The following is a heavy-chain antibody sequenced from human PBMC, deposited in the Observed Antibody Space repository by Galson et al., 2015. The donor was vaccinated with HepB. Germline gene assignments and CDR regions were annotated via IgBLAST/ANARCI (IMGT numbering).Heavy chain of an antibody. V-gene: IGHV3-23*01. CDR2: ISGSGGST. CDR3: AKAKEAWIQLGDY. J-gene: IGHJ4*02. D-gene: IGHD5-18*01. Sequence: SLRLSCAASGSTFSSYAMSWVRQAPGKGLEWVSAISGSGGSTYYADSVKGRFTISRDNSKNTLYLQMNSLRAEDTAVYYCAKAKEAWIQLGDYWGQGTLVTVSS. CDR1: GSTFSSYA.